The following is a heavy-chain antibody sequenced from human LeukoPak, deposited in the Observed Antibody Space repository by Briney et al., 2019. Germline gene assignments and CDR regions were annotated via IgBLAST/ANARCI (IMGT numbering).Heavy chain of an antibody. V-gene: IGHV3-66*01. CDR2: IYIGGST. J-gene: IGHJ4*02. CDR3: ARDYSGSGHFDY. CDR1: GFTVSSNY. D-gene: IGHD3-10*01. Sequence: GGSLRLSCAASGFTVSSNYMSWVRQAPGKGLEWVSVIYIGGSTYYADSVKGRFSISRDNLKNSLYLQMNSLRAEDTAVYHCARDYSGSGHFDYWGQGTLVTVSS.